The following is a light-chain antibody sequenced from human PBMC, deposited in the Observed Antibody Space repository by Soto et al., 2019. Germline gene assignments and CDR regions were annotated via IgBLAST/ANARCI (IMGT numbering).Light chain of an antibody. J-gene: IGLJ1*01. CDR2: EVS. V-gene: IGLV2-23*02. CDR1: SSDVGSYNL. Sequence: QSVLTQPASVSGSPGQSITISCTGTSSDVGSYNLVSWYQQHPGKAPKLMIYEVSKRPSGVSNRFSGSKSGNTASLTISGLQAEDEADYYCSSYAGRSTYVFGTGTKVTVL. CDR3: SSYAGRSTYV.